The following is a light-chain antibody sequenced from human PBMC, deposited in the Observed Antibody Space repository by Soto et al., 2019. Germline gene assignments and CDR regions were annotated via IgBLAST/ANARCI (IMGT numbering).Light chain of an antibody. J-gene: IGLJ2*01. CDR3: NSYSTSSTPLV. Sequence: QSALTQPASVSGSPGQSITISCTGTSSDVGHYDYVFWYQQHPGKAPRLMIYDVNNRPSGVSNRFSGSKSGNTASLTISGLQAEDEADYYCNSYSTSSTPLVFGGGTKVTVL. V-gene: IGLV2-14*03. CDR1: SSDVGHYDY. CDR2: DVN.